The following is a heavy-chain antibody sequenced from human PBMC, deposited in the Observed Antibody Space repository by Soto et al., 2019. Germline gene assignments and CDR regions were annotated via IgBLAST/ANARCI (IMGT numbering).Heavy chain of an antibody. D-gene: IGHD5-12*01. CDR3: ARNEGSGYDYFFDF. Sequence: QVQLQQSGPGLGKPSQTLSLTCTISGDSVSSNNVTWNWIRQSPSRGLEWLGRTFYRSKYYYDYAFSVKSRMTINADTSKNQFSLQMHSLTPEDTAVYYCARNEGSGYDYFFDFWGQGNLVTVSS. CDR1: GDSVSSNNVT. V-gene: IGHV6-1*01. CDR2: TFYRSKYYY. J-gene: IGHJ4*02.